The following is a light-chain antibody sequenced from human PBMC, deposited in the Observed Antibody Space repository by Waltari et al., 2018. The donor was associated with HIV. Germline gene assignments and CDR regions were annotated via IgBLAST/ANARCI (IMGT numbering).Light chain of an antibody. Sequence: QSVLTQPPSVSAAPGQKVTIACSGSNSNIGNTYLSWYHQLPGTAPKPLIYDSEKRPSGIPDRFSGSKSGTSATLGITGLQTGDGANYYCVTWDTRLRAVVFGGGTKLTVL. CDR1: NSNIGNTY. CDR3: VTWDTRLRAVV. J-gene: IGLJ3*02. V-gene: IGLV1-51*01. CDR2: DSE.